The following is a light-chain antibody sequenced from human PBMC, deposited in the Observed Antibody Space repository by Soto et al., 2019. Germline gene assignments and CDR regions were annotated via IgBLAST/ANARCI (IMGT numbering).Light chain of an antibody. J-gene: IGLJ1*01. V-gene: IGLV2-23*02. CDR3: CSYAGSHWGYV. Sequence: QSALTQPASVSGSPGQSITISCTGTSSDIGNYHLVSWYQQHPGKAPKLIIYEVSKWPSGVSDRFSGSKSGYTASLTISGLQAEDEADYYCCSYAGSHWGYVLGTGTKVTVL. CDR2: EVS. CDR1: SSDIGNYHL.